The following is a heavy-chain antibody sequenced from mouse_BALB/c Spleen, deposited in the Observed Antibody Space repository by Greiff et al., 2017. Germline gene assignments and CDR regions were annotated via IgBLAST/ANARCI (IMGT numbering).Heavy chain of an antibody. D-gene: IGHD1-1*01. CDR2: ISYEGSN. CDR3: ERGARDYGSSGGFAY. CDR1: GYSITSGYV. V-gene: IGHV3-6*02. Sequence: EVKLQESGPGLVKPSQSLSLTCSVSGYSITSGYVWNGIRQLPGNTLEWLGYISYEGSNNNTPSLTNRISITRDTTENQFFLKLNSVTTENTATYYSERGARDYGSSGGFAYWGQGTLVTVSA. J-gene: IGHJ3*01.